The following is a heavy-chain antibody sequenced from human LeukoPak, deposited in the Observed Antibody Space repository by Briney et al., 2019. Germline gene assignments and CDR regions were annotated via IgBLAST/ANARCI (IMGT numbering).Heavy chain of an antibody. Sequence: SETLSLTCAVYGGSFSGYYWSWIRQPPGKGLEWIGEINHSGSTNYNPSLKSRVTISVDTSKNQFSLKLSSVTAADTAVYYCARGYSSGWFLWGQGTLVTVSS. D-gene: IGHD6-19*01. J-gene: IGHJ4*02. V-gene: IGHV4-34*01. CDR1: GGSFSGYY. CDR3: ARGYSSGWFL. CDR2: INHSGST.